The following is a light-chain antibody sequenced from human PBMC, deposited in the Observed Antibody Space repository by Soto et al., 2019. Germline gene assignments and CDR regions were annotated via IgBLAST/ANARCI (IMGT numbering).Light chain of an antibody. CDR2: GVS. V-gene: IGLV2-14*01. Sequence: SVLTQPASLSWSPGQSITISCSGTRSDIGSYNYVAWYQQFPGKTPKILIYGVSNRPSGVSSRFSGSKSGNTASLTISGLQAEDEADYYCISYTGSSTSYVFGSGTKVTVL. CDR3: ISYTGSSTSYV. CDR1: RSDIGSYNY. J-gene: IGLJ1*01.